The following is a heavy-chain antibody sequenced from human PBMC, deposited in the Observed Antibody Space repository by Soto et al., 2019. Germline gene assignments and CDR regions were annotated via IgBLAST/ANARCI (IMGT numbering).Heavy chain of an antibody. D-gene: IGHD6-13*01. CDR3: GGGNSTSGYFAHGCFDP. CDR1: GGSISSSNW. V-gene: IGHV4-4*02. Sequence: SETLSLTCAVSGGSISSSNWWSWVRQPPGKGLEWIGEIYYSGSTNYNPSLKSRVTISVDTSKNQFSLKLSSVTAADTAVYYFGGGNSTSGYFAHGCFDPWGRGTLVTVS. CDR2: IYYSGST. J-gene: IGHJ5*02.